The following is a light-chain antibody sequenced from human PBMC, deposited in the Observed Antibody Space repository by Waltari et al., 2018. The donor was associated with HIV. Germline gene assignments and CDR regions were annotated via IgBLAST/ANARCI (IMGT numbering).Light chain of an antibody. CDR1: SSDVGGYNY. Sequence: QSALTQPASVSGSPGQSITISCTATSSDVGGYNYVSWYQQHPGKAPKLMIYEVSNRPAGVSNRFSGSKSGNTASLTISGLQAEDEADYYCSSYTSSSTRVFGGGTNLTVL. V-gene: IGLV2-14*01. J-gene: IGLJ3*02. CDR3: SSYTSSSTRV. CDR2: EVS.